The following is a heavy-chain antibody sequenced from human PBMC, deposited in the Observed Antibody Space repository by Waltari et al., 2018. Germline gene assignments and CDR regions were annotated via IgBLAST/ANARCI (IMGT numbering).Heavy chain of an antibody. CDR3: ARGMSTVTSDY. CDR1: GYSISSGYY. V-gene: IGHV4-38-2*01. J-gene: IGHJ4*02. Sequence: QVQLQESGPGLVKPSETLSLTCAVSGYSISSGYYWGWIRQPPGKGLEWIGSLYHSGSTCYNRSLKSRVTISVDTSKNQFSLKLSSVTAADTAVYYCARGMSTVTSDYWGQGTLVTVSS. D-gene: IGHD4-17*01. CDR2: LYHSGST.